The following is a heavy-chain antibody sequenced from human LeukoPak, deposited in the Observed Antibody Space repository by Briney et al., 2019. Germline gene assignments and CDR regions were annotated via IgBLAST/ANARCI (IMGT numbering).Heavy chain of an antibody. J-gene: IGHJ4*02. CDR3: AKGPWLAYPYYFDY. V-gene: IGHV3-23*01. CDR2: FSGSGGNT. D-gene: IGHD6-19*01. CDR1: GFTFSSYA. Sequence: GGSLRLSCAASGFTFSSYAMSWVRQAPGKGLEWVSTFSGSGGNTYFADSVKGRFTISRDNSKNTLYLQMNSLRAEDTAVYYCAKGPWLAYPYYFDYWGQGTLVTVSS.